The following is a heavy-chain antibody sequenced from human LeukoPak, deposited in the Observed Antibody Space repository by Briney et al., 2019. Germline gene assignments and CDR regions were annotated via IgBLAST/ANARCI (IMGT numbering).Heavy chain of an antibody. CDR3: ARDRLTVGATTMLY. D-gene: IGHD1-26*01. CDR2: IDPNGGGT. CDR1: GYTFTGYY. V-gene: IGHV1-2*02. Sequence: ASVKVSCKASGYTFTGYYMHWVRQAPGQGLEWMGWIDPNGGGTNFARKFQGRVTMTRDTSINMVYMELSSLRSDDTAVYYCARDRLTVGATTMLYWGQGTLVTVSS. J-gene: IGHJ4*02.